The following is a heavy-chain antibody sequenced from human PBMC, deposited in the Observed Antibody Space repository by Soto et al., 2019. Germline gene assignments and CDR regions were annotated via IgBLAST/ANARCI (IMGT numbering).Heavy chain of an antibody. CDR1: GFAISRGYY. Sequence: SETLSLTCSVSGFAISRGYYWRWVRQPPGKGLEWIGSIYPSVSSYHNPSLATRLGLSIDASKNQFTLNLTSVTAADTALYFCARETVGTTFFDNPGQGIQVTLSS. D-gene: IGHD2-21*02. CDR2: IYPSVSS. CDR3: ARETVGTTFFDN. V-gene: IGHV4-38-2*02. J-gene: IGHJ4*02.